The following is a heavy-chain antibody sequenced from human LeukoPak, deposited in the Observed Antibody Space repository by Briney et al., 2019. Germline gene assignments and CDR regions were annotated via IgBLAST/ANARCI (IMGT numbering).Heavy chain of an antibody. V-gene: IGHV4-30-4*08. Sequence: SQTLSLTCTVSGGAISSGDYYWSWIRQPPGKGLEWIGYIYYSGSTYYNPSLKSRVTISVDTSKNQFSLKLSSVTAADTAVYYCARDARLDYGGNRTVDDLWAFDIWGQGTMVTVSS. CDR3: ARDARLDYGGNRTVDDLWAFDI. J-gene: IGHJ3*02. D-gene: IGHD4-23*01. CDR1: GGAISSGDYY. CDR2: IYYSGST.